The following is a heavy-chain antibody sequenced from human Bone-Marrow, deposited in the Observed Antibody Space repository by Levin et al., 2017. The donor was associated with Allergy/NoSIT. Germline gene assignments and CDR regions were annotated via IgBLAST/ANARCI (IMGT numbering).Heavy chain of an antibody. J-gene: IGHJ6*02. D-gene: IGHD2-2*01. CDR2: IYWSDDK. CDR3: AHQVHCSSISCSIYYGMDV. V-gene: IGHV2-5*01. CDR1: GFSLSTNGVG. Sequence: QSGPTLVKPTQTLTLTCTFSGFSLSTNGVGVGWIRQPPGKALEWLALIYWSDDKRYSPSLESRLTITKDTSKNQVVLIMTNMDPVDTATYYCAHQVHCSSISCSIYYGMDVWGQGITVTVSS.